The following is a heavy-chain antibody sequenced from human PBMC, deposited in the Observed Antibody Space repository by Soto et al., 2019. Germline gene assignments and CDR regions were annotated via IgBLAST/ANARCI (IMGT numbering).Heavy chain of an antibody. D-gene: IGHD6-13*01. V-gene: IGHV3-48*01. J-gene: IGHJ5*02. CDR3: ARDLLNGEQQLVPGWFDP. CDR2: ISSSSSTI. Sequence: GGSLRLSCAASGFTFSSYSMNWVRQAPGKGLEWVSYISSSSSTIYYADSVKGRFTISRDNAKNSLYLQMNSLRAEDTAVYYCARDLLNGEQQLVPGWFDPWGQGTLVTVSS. CDR1: GFTFSSYS.